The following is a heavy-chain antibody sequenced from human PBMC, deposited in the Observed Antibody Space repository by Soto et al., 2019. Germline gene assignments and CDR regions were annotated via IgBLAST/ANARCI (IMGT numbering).Heavy chain of an antibody. CDR1: GYPSTNHG. CDR2: INPYNANT. Sequence: VKVSCKTSGYPSTNHGINWGRQSPGQGLEWMGWINPYNANTNYAQKLQGRVTMTTDTSTSTAYMDLRSLTSDDTAVYYCARDRVAGIWGDAFDIWGQGTMVTVSS. CDR3: ARDRVAGIWGDAFDI. D-gene: IGHD3-16*01. J-gene: IGHJ3*02. V-gene: IGHV1-18*04.